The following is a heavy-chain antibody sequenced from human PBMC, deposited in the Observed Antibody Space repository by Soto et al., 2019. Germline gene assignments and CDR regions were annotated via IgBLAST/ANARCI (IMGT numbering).Heavy chain of an antibody. V-gene: IGHV3-64*01. D-gene: IGHD6-6*01. Sequence: EVQLAESGGGLAQPGWSLRLSCAASGFNLSGYAMDWVRQAPGQGLEYVSGISSNGVGTYYATSVQGKFTISRDNSKNAVYFQMGSLRPEDMAVYYCARRDRPDFYYMDVWGNGTTVTVS. J-gene: IGHJ6*03. CDR3: ARRDRPDFYYMDV. CDR1: GFNLSGYA. CDR2: ISSNGVGT.